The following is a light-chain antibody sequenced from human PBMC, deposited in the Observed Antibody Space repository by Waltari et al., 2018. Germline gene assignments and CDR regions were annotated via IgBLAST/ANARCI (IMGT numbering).Light chain of an antibody. Sequence: QSALTQPRSVSGSPGQSVTIPCTGTSSDVGGYDYVSWYQHPPGKAPKLMICDVTKRPSGVPDRFSCSKSGNTASLTISGLQAEDEADYYCCSYAGRYTHVVFGGGTKLTVL. CDR3: CSYAGRYTHVV. CDR1: SSDVGGYDY. V-gene: IGLV2-11*01. J-gene: IGLJ2*01. CDR2: DVT.